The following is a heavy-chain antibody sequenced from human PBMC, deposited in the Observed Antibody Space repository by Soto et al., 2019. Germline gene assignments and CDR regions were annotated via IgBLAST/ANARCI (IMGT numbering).Heavy chain of an antibody. CDR1: GFTVSSNY. CDR3: AKSWGAFAYYYYYGMDV. Sequence: GGSLRLSCAASGFTVSSNYMSWVRQAPGKGLEWVSAISGSGGSTYYADSVKGRFTISRDNSKNTLYLQMNSLRAEDTAVYYCAKSWGAFAYYYYYGMDVWGQGTTVTVSS. CDR2: ISGSGGST. J-gene: IGHJ6*02. D-gene: IGHD3-16*01. V-gene: IGHV3-23*01.